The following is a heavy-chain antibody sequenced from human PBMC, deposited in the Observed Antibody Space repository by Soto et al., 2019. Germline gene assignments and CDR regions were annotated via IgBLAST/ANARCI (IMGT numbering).Heavy chain of an antibody. J-gene: IGHJ3*02. CDR1: GFTFSSYA. Sequence: PGRSMRLSCAASGFTFSSYAMSCVRQAPGKGLEWVSAISGSGGSTYYADSVKGRFTISRDNSKNTLYLQMNSLRAEDTAVYYCAKDPSYYDFWSGYWRPGAFDIWGQGTMVTVSS. CDR3: AKDPSYYDFWSGYWRPGAFDI. D-gene: IGHD3-3*01. V-gene: IGHV3-23*01. CDR2: ISGSGGST.